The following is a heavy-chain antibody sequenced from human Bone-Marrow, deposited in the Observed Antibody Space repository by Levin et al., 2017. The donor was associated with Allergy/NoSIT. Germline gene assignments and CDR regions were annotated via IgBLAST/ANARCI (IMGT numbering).Heavy chain of an antibody. CDR2: IYYSGST. J-gene: IGHJ4*02. D-gene: IGHD4-17*01. CDR3: ARVSGLNIYGDYAPRLGQIDY. CDR1: GGSISSSSYY. V-gene: IGHV4-39*07. Sequence: PSETLSLTCTVSGGSISSSSYYWGWIRQPPGKGLEWIGSIYYSGSTYYNPSLKSRVTISVDTSKNQFSLKLSSVTAADTAVYYCARVSGLNIYGDYAPRLGQIDYWGQGTLVTVSS.